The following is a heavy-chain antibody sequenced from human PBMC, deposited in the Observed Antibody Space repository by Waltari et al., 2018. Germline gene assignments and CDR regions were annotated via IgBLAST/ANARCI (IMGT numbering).Heavy chain of an antibody. D-gene: IGHD1-26*01. CDR1: GGSFSGYY. CDR3: ARALGFGSSSGRIDF. J-gene: IGHJ4*02. Sequence: QVQLQQWGAGLLKPSETLSLTCAVYGGSFSGYYWSWIRQPPGKGLEWIGEINHSGSANYNPSLKSRVTISVDASKNQFSRKLSSVTAADTAVYYCARALGFGSSSGRIDFWAQGTLGTVSS. V-gene: IGHV4-34*01. CDR2: INHSGSA.